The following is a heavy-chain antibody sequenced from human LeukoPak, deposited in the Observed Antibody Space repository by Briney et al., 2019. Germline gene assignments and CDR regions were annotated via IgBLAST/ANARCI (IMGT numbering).Heavy chain of an antibody. CDR2: INPNSGGT. V-gene: IGHV1-2*04. Sequence: ASVKVSCKASGYTFTGYYMHWVRQAPGQGLEWMGWINPNSGGTNYAQKFQGWVTMTRDTSISTAYTELSRLRSDDTAVYYCARDRVPGRYYYGMDVWGKGTTVTVSS. D-gene: IGHD2-2*01. CDR1: GYTFTGYY. CDR3: ARDRVPGRYYYGMDV. J-gene: IGHJ6*04.